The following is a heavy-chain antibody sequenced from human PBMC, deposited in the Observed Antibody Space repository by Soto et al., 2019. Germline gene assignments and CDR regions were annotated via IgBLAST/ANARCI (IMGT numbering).Heavy chain of an antibody. J-gene: IGHJ5*02. CDR1: GGSISSYY. CDR2: IYYSGST. D-gene: IGHD6-19*01. V-gene: IGHV4-59*01. Sequence: QVQLQESGPGLVKPSETLSLTCTVSGGSISSYYWSWIRQPPGKGLEWIGYIYYSGSTNYNPSLKSRVTISVATSKNQFSLKLSSVTAADTAVYYCARARYSSGWYPTNWFDPWGQGTLVTVSS. CDR3: ARARYSSGWYPTNWFDP.